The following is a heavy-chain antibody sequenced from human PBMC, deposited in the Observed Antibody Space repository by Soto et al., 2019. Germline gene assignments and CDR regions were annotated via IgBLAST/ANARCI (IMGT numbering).Heavy chain of an antibody. Sequence: SETLSLTCAVSGGSISSSGYSWSWFRQPPGKGLEWIGYIYHSGSTYYNPSLKSRVTISVDRSKNQFSLKLSSVTAADTAVYYCARGVGGSYDYWGQGTLVTVSS. CDR3: ARGVGGSYDY. V-gene: IGHV4-30-2*01. CDR2: IYHSGST. CDR1: GGSISSSGYS. D-gene: IGHD2-15*01. J-gene: IGHJ4*02.